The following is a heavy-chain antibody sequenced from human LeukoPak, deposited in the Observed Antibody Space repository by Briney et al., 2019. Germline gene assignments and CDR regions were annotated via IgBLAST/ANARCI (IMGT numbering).Heavy chain of an antibody. CDR1: GFTFSSYG. CDR2: ISYDGSNK. D-gene: IGHD3-9*01. V-gene: IGHV3-30*18. CDR3: AKDRVLRYFDWLFDLDY. J-gene: IGHJ4*02. Sequence: GRSLRLSCAASGFTFSSYGMHWVRQAPGKGLEWVAVISYDGSNKYYADSVKGRFTISRDNSKNTLYLQMNSLRVEDTAVYYCAKDRVLRYFDWLFDLDYWGQGTLVTVSS.